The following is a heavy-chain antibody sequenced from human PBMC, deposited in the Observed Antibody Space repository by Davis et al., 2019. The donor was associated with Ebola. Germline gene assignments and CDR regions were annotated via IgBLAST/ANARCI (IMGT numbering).Heavy chain of an antibody. Sequence: PGGSLRLSCAASGFTFSSYSMNWVRQAPGKGLEWVSSISSSSSYIYYADSVKGRFTISRDNAKNSLYLQMNSLRAEDTAVYYCARELITMVQGVMDLMEVACFDYWGQGTLVTVSS. CDR1: GFTFSSYS. D-gene: IGHD3-10*01. V-gene: IGHV3-21*01. CDR2: ISSSSSYI. CDR3: ARELITMVQGVMDLMEVACFDY. J-gene: IGHJ4*02.